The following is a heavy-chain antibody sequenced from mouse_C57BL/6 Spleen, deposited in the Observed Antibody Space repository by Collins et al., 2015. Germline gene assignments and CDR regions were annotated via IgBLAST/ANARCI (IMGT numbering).Heavy chain of an antibody. Sequence: QVQLQQSGPELVKPGASVKLSCKASGYTFTSYDINWVKQRPGQGLEWIGWIYPRDGSTKYNEKFKGKATLTVDTSSSTAYMELHSLTSEDSAVYFCARGMIYYGNGGFAYWGQGTLVTVSA. D-gene: IGHD2-1*01. J-gene: IGHJ3*01. CDR2: IYPRDGST. V-gene: IGHV1-85*01. CDR1: GYTFTSYD. CDR3: ARGMIYYGNGGFAY.